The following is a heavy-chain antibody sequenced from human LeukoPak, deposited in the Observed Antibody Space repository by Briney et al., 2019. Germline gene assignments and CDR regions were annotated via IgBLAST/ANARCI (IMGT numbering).Heavy chain of an antibody. J-gene: IGHJ4*02. V-gene: IGHV3-30-3*01. CDR2: ISYDGSNK. D-gene: IGHD1-26*01. CDR3: ARDSSGSYNPNNDDY. CDR1: GFTFSSYA. Sequence: GGSLRLSCAASGFTFSSYAMHWGRQAPGKGLEWVAVISYDGSNKYYADSVKGRFTISRDNSKNTLYLQMNSLRAEDTAVYYCARDSSGSYNPNNDDYWGQGTLVTVSS.